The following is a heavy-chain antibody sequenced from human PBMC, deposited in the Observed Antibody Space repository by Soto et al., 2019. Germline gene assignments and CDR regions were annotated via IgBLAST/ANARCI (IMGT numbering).Heavy chain of an antibody. Sequence: EMQLVETGGGLIQPGGSLRLSCAASGFTVSDDHMSWVRQAPGKGPEWASVIYYGGTTYYADSVQGRFTISRDKSKNTLYLQLNDLRADDTAVYNCAREAAGFDIWGQGTMVTVSS. V-gene: IGHV3-53*02. CDR1: GFTVSDDH. CDR2: IYYGGTT. CDR3: AREAAGFDI. J-gene: IGHJ3*02.